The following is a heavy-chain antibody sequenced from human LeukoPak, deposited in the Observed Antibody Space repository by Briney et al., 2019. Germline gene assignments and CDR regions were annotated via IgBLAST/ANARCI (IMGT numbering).Heavy chain of an antibody. V-gene: IGHV3-21*01. CDR1: GFTFSSYS. CDR2: ISSSSSYI. D-gene: IGHD5-18*01. CDR3: ARDGYSYGYDH. J-gene: IGHJ4*02. Sequence: GGSLRLSCAASGFTFSSYSVNWVRQAPGKGLEWVSSISSSSSYIYYADSVKGRFTISRDNAKNSLYLQMNSLRAEDAAVYYCARDGYSYGYDHWGQGTLVTVSS.